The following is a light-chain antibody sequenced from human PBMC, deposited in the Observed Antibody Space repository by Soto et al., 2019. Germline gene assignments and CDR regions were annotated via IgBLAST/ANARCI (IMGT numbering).Light chain of an antibody. J-gene: IGLJ2*01. Sequence: QSVLTQPPSVSAAPGQKVTISCSGSSSNIGNNYVSWYQQLPGTAPKLLIYDNNQRPSGIPDRFSGSKSGTSATLGITGLQTGDEADYYCGTWDSSLSAFVFGGGTKLTVL. CDR1: SSNIGNNY. V-gene: IGLV1-51*01. CDR3: GTWDSSLSAFV. CDR2: DNN.